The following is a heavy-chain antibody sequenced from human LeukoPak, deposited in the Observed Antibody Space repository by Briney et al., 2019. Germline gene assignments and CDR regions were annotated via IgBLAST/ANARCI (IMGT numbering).Heavy chain of an antibody. V-gene: IGHV1-2*02. CDR2: INPNSGGT. CDR1: GYTFTGYY. CDR3: AAGRESHYYDSSGYSGY. D-gene: IGHD3-22*01. J-gene: IGHJ4*02. Sequence: ASVKVSCKASGYTFTGYYMHWVRQAPGQGLEWMGWINPNSGGTNYAQKFQGRVTMTTDTSTSTAYMELRSLRSDDTAVYYCAAGRESHYYDSSGYSGYWGQGTLVTVSS.